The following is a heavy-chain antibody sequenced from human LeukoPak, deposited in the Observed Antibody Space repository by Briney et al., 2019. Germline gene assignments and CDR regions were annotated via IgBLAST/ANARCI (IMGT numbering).Heavy chain of an antibody. CDR3: ARDERYTLYYYYGMDV. D-gene: IGHD2-2*02. CDR2: ISSSSSYI. J-gene: IGHJ6*04. Sequence: PGGSLRLSCAASGFTFSSYSMNWVRQAPGKGLEWVSSISSSSSYIYYADSVKGRFTISRDNAKNSLYLQMNSLRAEDTAVYYCARDERYTLYYYYGMDVWGKGTTVTVSS. CDR1: GFTFSSYS. V-gene: IGHV3-21*01.